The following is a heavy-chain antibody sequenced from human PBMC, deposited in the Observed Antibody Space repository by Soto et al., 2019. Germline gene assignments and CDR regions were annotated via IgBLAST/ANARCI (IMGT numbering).Heavy chain of an antibody. CDR2: IYYSGST. CDR1: GGSTSSYY. D-gene: IGHD6-6*01. J-gene: IGHJ5*02. V-gene: IGHV4-59*12. CDR3: ARERPDGARLDP. Sequence: SETLSLTCTVSGGSTSSYYWSWIRQPPGKGLEWIGYIYYSGSTNYNPSLKSRVTISVDTSKNQFSLKLSSVTAADTAVYYCARERPDGARLDPWGQGTLVTVSS.